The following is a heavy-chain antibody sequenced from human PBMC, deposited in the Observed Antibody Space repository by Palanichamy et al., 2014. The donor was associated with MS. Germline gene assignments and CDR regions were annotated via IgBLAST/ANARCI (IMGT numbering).Heavy chain of an antibody. CDR3: ARGGTGYSGYDPDY. J-gene: IGHJ4*02. CDR1: GGTFSSYA. CDR2: IIPVFDTT. D-gene: IGHD5-12*01. Sequence: QVQLVQSGAEVKKPGSSVKVSCKSSGGTFSSYAINWVRQAPGQGLEWMGVIIPVFDTTNYAQKFQGRVTITADESTTTTFMELSSLRSDDTAIYYCARGGTGYSGYDPDYWGQGTLVTVSS. V-gene: IGHV1-69*01.